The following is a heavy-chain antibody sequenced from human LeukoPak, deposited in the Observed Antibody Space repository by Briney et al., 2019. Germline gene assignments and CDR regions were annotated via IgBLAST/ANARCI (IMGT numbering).Heavy chain of an antibody. D-gene: IGHD3-3*01. V-gene: IGHV4-39*01. CDR1: GGSITSSRYY. J-gene: IGHJ4*02. CDR2: IYYTGST. Sequence: SETLSLTCTVSGGSITSSRYYWGWIRQPPGTGLEWIGSIYYTGSTYHNPSLKRRVTISVDTSKNQFSLKLSSATAADTAVYYCARGVNFRPNLFGVVIIPVSGFDYWGQGTLVTVSS. CDR3: ARGVNFRPNLFGVVIIPVSGFDY.